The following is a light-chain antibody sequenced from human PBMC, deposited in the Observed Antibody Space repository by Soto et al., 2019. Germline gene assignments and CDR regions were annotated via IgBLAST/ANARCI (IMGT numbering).Light chain of an antibody. J-gene: IGLJ1*01. CDR2: DVS. V-gene: IGLV2-14*01. Sequence: QSVLTQPASVSGSPGQSITISCVGTSSDIGDYNYVSWYQQHPGKVPKVIIYDVSNRPSGVSYRFSATKSGNTASLTISGLQAEDEADYYCCSYTRSATLIFGTGTKVPVL. CDR3: CSYTRSATLI. CDR1: SSDIGDYNY.